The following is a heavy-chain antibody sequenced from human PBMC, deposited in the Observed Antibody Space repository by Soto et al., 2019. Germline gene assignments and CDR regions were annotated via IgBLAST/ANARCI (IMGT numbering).Heavy chain of an antibody. CDR1: GFTFSSYG. D-gene: IGHD2-2*01. V-gene: IGHV3-33*01. CDR3: ARDYSTSWYGFDY. J-gene: IGHJ4*02. CDR2: IWYDGRDK. Sequence: ESGGGVVQPGRYLRLSCVASGFTFSSYGMHWVRQAPGKGLEWVAGIWYDGRDKYYADSLKGRFTISRDNSKNTQYLQMTSLSAEDPAVYYYARDYSTSWYGFDYWGQEPLVTVSS.